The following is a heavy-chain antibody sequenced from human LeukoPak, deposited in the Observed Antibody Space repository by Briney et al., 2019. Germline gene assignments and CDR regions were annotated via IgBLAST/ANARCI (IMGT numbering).Heavy chain of an antibody. J-gene: IGHJ6*03. V-gene: IGHV4-59*01. CDR2: IYYSGST. D-gene: IGHD4-17*01. Sequence: SETLSLTCAVYGGSFSGYYWSWIRQPPGKGLEWIGYIYYSGSTNYNPSLKSRVTISVDTSKNQFSLKLSSVTAADTAVYYCARSEADGDYYYYYYYMDVWGKGTTVTVSS. CDR3: ARSEADGDYYYYYYYMDV. CDR1: GGSFSGYY.